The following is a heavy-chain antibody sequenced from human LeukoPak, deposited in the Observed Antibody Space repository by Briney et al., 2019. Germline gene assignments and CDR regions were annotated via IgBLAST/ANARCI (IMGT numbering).Heavy chain of an antibody. D-gene: IGHD4-17*01. CDR3: ARETGSAVGSTDFDH. V-gene: IGHV3-30-3*01. J-gene: IGHJ4*02. Sequence: PGGSLGLSCAASGFTFSSYAIHWVRQAPGKGLEWVAVISYDGSNKYYADSVKGRFTISRDNSKNTLYLQMNSLRAEDTAVYYCARETGSAVGSTDFDHWGQGTLVTVSS. CDR1: GFTFSSYA. CDR2: ISYDGSNK.